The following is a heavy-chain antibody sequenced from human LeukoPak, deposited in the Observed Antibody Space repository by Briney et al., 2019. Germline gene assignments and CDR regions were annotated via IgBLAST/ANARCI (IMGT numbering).Heavy chain of an antibody. V-gene: IGHV3-30*04. CDR1: GFTFSSYA. J-gene: IGHJ4*02. CDR3: ARVLGTFDY. CDR2: ISYDGSNK. Sequence: GGSLRLSCAASGFTFSSYAMHWVRQAPGKGLEWVVAISYDGSNKYYADSVKGRFTISRDNSKNTLYLQMNSLRAEDTAVYYCARVLGTFDYWGQGTLVTVSS.